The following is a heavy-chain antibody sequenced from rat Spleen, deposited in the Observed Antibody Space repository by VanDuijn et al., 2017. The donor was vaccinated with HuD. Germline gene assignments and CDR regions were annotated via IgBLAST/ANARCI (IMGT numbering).Heavy chain of an antibody. D-gene: IGHD1-10*01. CDR1: GFTFSSYW. V-gene: IGHV5-58*01. CDR2: INTDGGST. J-gene: IGHJ4*01. Sequence: EVQLVETGGGLVQPGRSLKLSCVASGFTFSSYWMYWIRQAPGKGLEWVSSINTDGGSTYYPDSVKGRFTISRDNAENTLYLQMNSLQTDDTAIYYCTRRFITTGVMDAWGQGASVTVSS. CDR3: TRRFITTGVMDA.